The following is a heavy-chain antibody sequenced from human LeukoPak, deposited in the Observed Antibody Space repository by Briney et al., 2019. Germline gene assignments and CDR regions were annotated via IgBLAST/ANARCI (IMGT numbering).Heavy chain of an antibody. CDR2: ISAYNGNT. CDR3: ARGGGYGDYPLDGMDV. CDR1: GYAFTSYG. V-gene: IGHV1-18*04. Sequence: GASVKVSCKASGYAFTSYGISWVRQAPGQGLEWMGWISAYNGNTNYAQKLQGRVTMTTDTSTSTAYMELRSLRSDDTAVYYCARGGGYGDYPLDGMDVWGKGTTVTVSS. D-gene: IGHD4-17*01. J-gene: IGHJ6*04.